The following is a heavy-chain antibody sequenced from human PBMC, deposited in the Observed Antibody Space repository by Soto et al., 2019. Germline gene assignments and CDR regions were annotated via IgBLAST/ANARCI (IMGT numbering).Heavy chain of an antibody. CDR1: GFTFSSYA. Sequence: QPGGSLRLSCAASGFTFSSYAMSWVRQAPGKGLEWVSAISGSGGSTYYADSVKGRFTISRDNSKNTPYLQMNSLRAEDTAVYYCAKDQAFSTTVTPYYYYYGMDVWGQGTTVTVSS. D-gene: IGHD4-17*01. CDR2: ISGSGGST. J-gene: IGHJ6*02. CDR3: AKDQAFSTTVTPYYYYYGMDV. V-gene: IGHV3-23*01.